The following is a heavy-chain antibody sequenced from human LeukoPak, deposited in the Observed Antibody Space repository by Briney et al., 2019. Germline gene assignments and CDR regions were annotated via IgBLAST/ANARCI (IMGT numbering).Heavy chain of an antibody. V-gene: IGHV1-69*02. D-gene: IGHD2-2*01. Sequence: SVKVSCKASVGTFSSYTISWVRQAPGQGLEWMGRIIPILGIANYAQKFQGRVTITADKSTSTAYMELSSLRSEDTAVYYCARGRGYCSSTSCFLSGDYWGQGTLVTVSS. CDR2: IIPILGIA. CDR1: VGTFSSYT. CDR3: ARGRGYCSSTSCFLSGDY. J-gene: IGHJ4*02.